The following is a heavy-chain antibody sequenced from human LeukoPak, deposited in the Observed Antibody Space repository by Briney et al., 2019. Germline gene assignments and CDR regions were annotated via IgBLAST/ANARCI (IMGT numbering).Heavy chain of an antibody. CDR3: TRDPDYGDPD. J-gene: IGHJ4*02. CDR2: ITSSGRST. CDR1: GFSFSDHY. Sequence: GRSLRLSCTASGFSFSDHYMTWMRQAPGKGLEWISYITSSGRSTDYADSVKGRFIISRDNAMNSLFLQMSSLRVDGTAVYYCTRDPDYGDPDWGQGTLVTVSS. V-gene: IGHV3-11*01. D-gene: IGHD2-21*01.